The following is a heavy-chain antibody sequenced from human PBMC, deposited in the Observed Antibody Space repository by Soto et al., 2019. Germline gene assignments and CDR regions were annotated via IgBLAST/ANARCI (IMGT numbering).Heavy chain of an antibody. D-gene: IGHD1-1*01. CDR1: GFTFSDHY. CDR3: ARSGDNYNLLDY. Sequence: PGASLRLSCAASGFTFSDHYMSWIRQAPGKGLEWIGYSSNSGSFTRYADSVKGRFSISRDNAKNSLYLQINSLRGDDTATYFCARSGDNYNLLDYWGQGTPVTVSS. V-gene: IGHV3-11*06. CDR2: SSNSGSFT. J-gene: IGHJ4*02.